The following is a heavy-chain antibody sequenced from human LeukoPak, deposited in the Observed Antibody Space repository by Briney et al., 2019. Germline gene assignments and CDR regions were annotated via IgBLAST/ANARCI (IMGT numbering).Heavy chain of an antibody. CDR1: GFTFSSYS. V-gene: IGHV3-21*01. CDR3: ARDLAFVVGATPIDY. Sequence: PGGSLRLSCAASGFTFSSYSMNWVRQAPGKGLEWVSSISSSSSYIYYADSVKGRFTISRDNAKNSLYLQMNSLRAEDTAVYYCARDLAFVVGATPIDYWGQGTLVTVSS. D-gene: IGHD1-26*01. J-gene: IGHJ4*02. CDR2: ISSSSSYI.